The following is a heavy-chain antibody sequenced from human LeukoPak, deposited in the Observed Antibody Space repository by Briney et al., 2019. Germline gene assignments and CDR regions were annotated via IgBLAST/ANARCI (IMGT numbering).Heavy chain of an antibody. D-gene: IGHD1-14*01. CDR2: IGPTGSDR. J-gene: IGHJ4*02. Sequence: GGSLRHSCTASGLTFSTSGFNWVRQAPGKGLEWVASIGPTGSDRYHADSIKGRFTISRDNANNFLYLQMNSLRAEDTAVYYCATETNGRHYDYWGQGTLLTVSS. CDR1: GLTFSTSG. V-gene: IGHV3-21*06. CDR3: ATETNGRHYDY.